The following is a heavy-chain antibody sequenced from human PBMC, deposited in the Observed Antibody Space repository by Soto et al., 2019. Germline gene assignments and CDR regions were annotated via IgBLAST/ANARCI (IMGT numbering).Heavy chain of an antibody. CDR3: ARQFPSDNYGNRLDP. D-gene: IGHD4-17*01. V-gene: IGHV3-53*01. CDR1: GFNVNSSY. CDR2: ISSGGTT. J-gene: IGHJ5*02. Sequence: EVQVVESGGGLIQPGGSLRLSCAASGFNVNSSYMTWIRQAPGKGLQWVADISSGGTTKYSDSVRGRFSISRDMSKNTLYLQMNGLRVEDTAIYSCARQFPSDNYGNRLDPWGQGTLVTVSA.